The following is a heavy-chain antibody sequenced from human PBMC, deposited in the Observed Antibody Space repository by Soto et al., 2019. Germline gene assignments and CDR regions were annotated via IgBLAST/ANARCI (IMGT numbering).Heavy chain of an antibody. Sequence: SETLSLTCTVSGGSVSSGSYYWSWIRQPPGKGLEWIGYIYYSGSTNYNPSLKSRVTISVDTSKNQFSLKLSSVTAADTAVYYCARDHVVPAANHYYYYYGMDVWGQGTTVTVSS. J-gene: IGHJ6*02. CDR1: GGSVSSGSYY. CDR2: IYYSGST. D-gene: IGHD2-2*01. CDR3: ARDHVVPAANHYYYYYGMDV. V-gene: IGHV4-61*01.